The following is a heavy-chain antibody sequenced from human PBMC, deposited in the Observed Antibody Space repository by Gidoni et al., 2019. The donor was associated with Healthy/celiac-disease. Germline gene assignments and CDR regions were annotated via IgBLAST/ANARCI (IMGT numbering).Heavy chain of an antibody. CDR1: GFTFSSYA. J-gene: IGHJ4*02. Sequence: QVQLVESGGGVVQPGRSLRLSCEASGFTFSSYAVPWVRQAPGMGLEWVAVISYDGNNKYYADSVKGRFTISRDNSQNTLYLQMNSLRAEDSAVYYCARDHTGSYQFDYWGQGTLVTVSS. CDR2: ISYDGNNK. V-gene: IGHV3-30-3*01. CDR3: ARDHTGSYQFDY. D-gene: IGHD1-26*01.